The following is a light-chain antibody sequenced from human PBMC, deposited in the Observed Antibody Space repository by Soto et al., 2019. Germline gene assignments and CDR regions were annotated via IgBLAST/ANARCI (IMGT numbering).Light chain of an antibody. CDR2: GAS. V-gene: IGKV3-20*01. CDR1: QSVSSSY. J-gene: IGKJ1*01. CDR3: QQYSSSPWT. Sequence: EIVLTQSPGTLSLSPGERATLSCRASQSVSSSYLAWYQQKPGQAPRLLIYGASSRATGIPDRFIGSGSGTDFTRTSSRLEPEDFAVYYCQQYSSSPWTFGEGTKVEIK.